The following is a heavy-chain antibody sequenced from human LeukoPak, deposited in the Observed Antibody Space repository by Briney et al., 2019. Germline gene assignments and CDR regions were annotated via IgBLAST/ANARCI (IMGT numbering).Heavy chain of an antibody. Sequence: GSLRLSCAASGFTFSRYGMHWVRQAPGKGLEWVAFIRSDGNDKYYADSVKGRITISREDSKNTLYLQMNSLTAEDTALYYCAKDRYYGSGSYPHFDSWGQGMLVTVSS. CDR1: GFTFSRYG. V-gene: IGHV3-30*02. CDR3: AKDRYYGSGSYPHFDS. CDR2: IRSDGNDK. J-gene: IGHJ4*02. D-gene: IGHD3-10*01.